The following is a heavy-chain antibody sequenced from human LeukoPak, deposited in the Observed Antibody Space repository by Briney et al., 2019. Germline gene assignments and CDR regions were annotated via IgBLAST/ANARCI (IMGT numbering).Heavy chain of an antibody. CDR2: ISDSGGST. D-gene: IGHD6-13*01. CDR3: AKGSSNWLDHYYFDF. J-gene: IGHJ4*02. CDR1: EFTFDNYA. V-gene: IGHV3-23*01. Sequence: GGSLRLSCAASEFTFDNYAMSWVRQAPGKGLAWVSAISDSGGSTQYADSVKGRFTISRDNSKNTLYLQMNSLRVEDTAVYYCAKGSSNWLDHYYFDFWGQGTLVTVSS.